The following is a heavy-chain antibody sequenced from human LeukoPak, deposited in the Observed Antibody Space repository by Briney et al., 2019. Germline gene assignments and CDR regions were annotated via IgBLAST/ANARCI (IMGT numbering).Heavy chain of an antibody. J-gene: IGHJ4*02. V-gene: IGHV3-21*01. CDR1: GLTFSDYS. CDR3: VRLRRNSDRSYYYYYYDC. CDR2: INPTSTSI. Sequence: GGALRLSCVASGLTFSDYSINWVRRAPGRGGEGVSSINPTSTSIYYADAVRGRFTISRDNAKSSLYLQMGSLRAEDTAVYYCVRLRRNSDRSYYYYYYDCWGQGILVTVSS. D-gene: IGHD3-10*01.